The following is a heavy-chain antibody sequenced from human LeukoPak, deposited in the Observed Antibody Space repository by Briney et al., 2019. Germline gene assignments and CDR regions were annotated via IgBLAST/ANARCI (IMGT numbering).Heavy chain of an antibody. D-gene: IGHD6-19*01. J-gene: IGHJ4*02. CDR3: AREGQKNIAVADKFDY. Sequence: PSETLSLTCAVSGYSISSGYYWGWIRQPPGKGLEWTGSIYHSGSTYYNPSLKSRVTISVDTSKNQFSLKLSSVTAADTAVYYCAREGQKNIAVADKFDYWGQGTLVTVSS. CDR1: GYSISSGYY. CDR2: IYHSGST. V-gene: IGHV4-38-2*02.